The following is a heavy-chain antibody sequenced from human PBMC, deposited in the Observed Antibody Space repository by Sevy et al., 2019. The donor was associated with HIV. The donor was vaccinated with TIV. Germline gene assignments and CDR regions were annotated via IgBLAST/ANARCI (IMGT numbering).Heavy chain of an antibody. J-gene: IGHJ4*02. D-gene: IGHD3-16*01. CDR3: ARNDHYFDF. V-gene: IGHV3-30-3*01. CDR2: ISSDGSIT. Sequence: GGSLSLSCAASGFTFNNYALHWVRQAPGKGLEWVAVISSDGSITYYADSVKGRFTISRDNSKNTLYLQMNSLRVEDTAVYYCARNDHYFDFWGQGTLVTVSS. CDR1: GFTFNNYA.